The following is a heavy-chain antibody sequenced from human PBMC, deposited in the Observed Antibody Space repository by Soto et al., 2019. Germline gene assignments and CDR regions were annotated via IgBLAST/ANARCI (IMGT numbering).Heavy chain of an antibody. V-gene: IGHV4-30-4*01. D-gene: IGHD3-16*02. CDR2: IYYSGST. CDR1: GGSISSGDYY. CDR3: ASYVWGSYPARDDAFDI. J-gene: IGHJ3*02. Sequence: QVQLQESGPGLVKPSQTLSLTCTVSGGSISSGDYYWSWIRQPPGKGLEWIGYIYYSGSTYYNPSLKSRVTISVDTSKNQFSLKLSSVTAADTAVYYCASYVWGSYPARDDAFDIWGQGTMVTVSS.